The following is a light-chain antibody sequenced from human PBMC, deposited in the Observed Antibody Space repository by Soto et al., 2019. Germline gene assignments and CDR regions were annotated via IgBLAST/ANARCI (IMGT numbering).Light chain of an antibody. CDR2: WAT. CDR3: QYYFRSPYT. J-gene: IGKJ2*01. Sequence: DMVLTQSPDSLSVSLGERATISCKSSQSVLYSSNNRNYLAWYRQRPRQPPELLIYWATTRNSGVPDRFSGSGSGTNFTLTISRLQTEDVAVDYCQYYFRSPYTFGQGTKLEIK. V-gene: IGKV4-1*01. CDR1: QSVLYSSNNRNY.